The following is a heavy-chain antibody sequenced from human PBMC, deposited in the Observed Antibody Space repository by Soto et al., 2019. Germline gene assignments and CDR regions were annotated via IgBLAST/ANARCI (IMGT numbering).Heavy chain of an antibody. CDR2: ISYDGSNK. Sequence: GGSLRLSCAASGFTFSSYGMHWVRQAPGKGLEWVAVISYDGSNKYYADSVKGRFTISRDNSKNTLYLQMNSLRAEDTAVYYCAKDALRIAARPDFGDYWGQGTLVTVSS. D-gene: IGHD6-6*01. V-gene: IGHV3-30*18. J-gene: IGHJ4*02. CDR3: AKDALRIAARPDFGDY. CDR1: GFTFSSYG.